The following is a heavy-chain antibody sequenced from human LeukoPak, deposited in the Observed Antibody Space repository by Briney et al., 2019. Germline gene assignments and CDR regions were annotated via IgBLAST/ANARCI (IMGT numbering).Heavy chain of an antibody. D-gene: IGHD5-18*01. V-gene: IGHV3-30-3*01. CDR3: ARESDTAMVRVPYYYYYGMDV. CDR2: ISYDGSNK. CDR1: GFTFSSYA. J-gene: IGHJ6*02. Sequence: GGSLRLSCAVSGFTFSSYAMHWVRQAPGKGLEWVAVISYDGSNKYYADSVKGRFTISRGNSKNTLYLQMNSLRAEDTAVYYCARESDTAMVRVPYYYYYGMDVWGQGTTVTVSS.